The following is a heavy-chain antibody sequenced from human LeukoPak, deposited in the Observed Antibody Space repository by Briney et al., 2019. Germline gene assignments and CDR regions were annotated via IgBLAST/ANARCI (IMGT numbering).Heavy chain of an antibody. CDR1: GFTFSSYA. CDR2: ISGSGGST. Sequence: GGSLRLSCAASGFTFSSYAMSWVRQAPGKGLEWVSAISGSGGSTYCADSVKGRFTISRDNSKNTLYLQMNSLRAEDTAVYYCAKDIAAAGTGFDYWGQGTLVTVSS. CDR3: AKDIAAAGTGFDY. V-gene: IGHV3-23*01. D-gene: IGHD6-13*01. J-gene: IGHJ4*02.